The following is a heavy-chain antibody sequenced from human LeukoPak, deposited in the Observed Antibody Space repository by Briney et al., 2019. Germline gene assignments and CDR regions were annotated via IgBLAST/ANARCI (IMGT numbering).Heavy chain of an antibody. CDR1: GFSFSSHA. V-gene: IGHV3-48*02. CDR3: ARNGTSVVTVDAFDI. CDR2: ISSSSSTI. Sequence: PGGSLRLSCLASGFSFSSHAMHWVRQAPGKGLEWVSFISSSSSTIFYADSVKGRFTISRDNAKNSLYLQMNSLRDEDTAVYYCARNGTSVVTVDAFDIWGQGTMVTVSS. D-gene: IGHD4-23*01. J-gene: IGHJ3*02.